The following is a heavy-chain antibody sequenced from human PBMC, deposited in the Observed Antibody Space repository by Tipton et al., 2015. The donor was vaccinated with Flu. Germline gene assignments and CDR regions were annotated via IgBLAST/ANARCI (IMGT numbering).Heavy chain of an antibody. CDR2: IYHSGTT. D-gene: IGHD4-11*01. J-gene: IGHJ5*02. Sequence: LRLSCAVSGFSVGNGYYWGWIRQPPGKGLEWIGSIYHSGTTYYSSFLKSRISISLDTSKNQFSLRLNSVTAADTAVYYCARRDYSNYVSDPKSWFDPWGQGTLVAVSS. CDR3: ARRDYSNYVSDPKSWFDP. V-gene: IGHV4-38-2*01. CDR1: GFSVGNGYY.